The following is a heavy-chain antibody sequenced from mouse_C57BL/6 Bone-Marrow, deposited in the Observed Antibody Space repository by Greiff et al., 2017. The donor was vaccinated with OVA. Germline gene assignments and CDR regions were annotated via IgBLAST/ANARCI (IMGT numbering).Heavy chain of an antibody. Sequence: VQLQQSGAELVRPGASVTLSCKASGYTFTDYEMHWVKQTPVYGLEWIGAIDPETGGTAYNQKFKGKAILTADKSSSTAYMELRSLTSEDSAVYYCTRDGSSYAYWYFDVWGTGTTVTVSS. CDR3: TRDGSSYAYWYFDV. V-gene: IGHV1-15*01. CDR2: IDPETGGT. CDR1: GYTFTDYE. D-gene: IGHD1-1*01. J-gene: IGHJ1*03.